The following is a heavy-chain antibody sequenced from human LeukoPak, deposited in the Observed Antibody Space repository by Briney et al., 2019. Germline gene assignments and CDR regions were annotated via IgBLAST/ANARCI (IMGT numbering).Heavy chain of an antibody. J-gene: IGHJ4*02. Sequence: SETLSLTCAVYGGSFSGYYWSWIRQPPGKGLEWIGEISHSGSTNYNPSLKSRVTISVDTSKNQFSLKQSSVTAADTAVYYCARGATAMVTDFDYWGQGTLVTVSS. CDR3: ARGATAMVTDFDY. V-gene: IGHV4-34*01. CDR1: GGSFSGYY. D-gene: IGHD5-18*01. CDR2: ISHSGST.